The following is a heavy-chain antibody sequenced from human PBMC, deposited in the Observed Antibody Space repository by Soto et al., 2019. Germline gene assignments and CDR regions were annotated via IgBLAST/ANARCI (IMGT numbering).Heavy chain of an antibody. Sequence: ASVKVSCKASGGTFSSYTISWVRQAPGQGLEWMGRIIPILGIANYAQKFQGRVTITADKSTSTAYMELSSLRSVDTSVYYCARVNIPKEGYYFDYWGQGTLVTVSS. CDR2: IIPILGIA. CDR1: GGTFSSYT. CDR3: ARVNIPKEGYYFDY. J-gene: IGHJ4*02. V-gene: IGHV1-69*02.